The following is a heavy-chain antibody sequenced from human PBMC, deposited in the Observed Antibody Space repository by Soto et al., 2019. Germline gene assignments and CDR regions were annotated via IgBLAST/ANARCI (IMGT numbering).Heavy chain of an antibody. CDR1: GGSISTSSYH. D-gene: IGHD2-2*01. Sequence: PSETLSLTCTVSGGSISTSSYHWGWIRQPPGKGLEWIANIYDSGNTYNNPSLKSRVTISVDTSKNQFSLKLTSVTAADTAIYYCARSSCSSTICYNWFDPWGQGTLVTVSS. CDR2: IYDSGNT. CDR3: ARSSCSSTICYNWFDP. V-gene: IGHV4-39*01. J-gene: IGHJ5*02.